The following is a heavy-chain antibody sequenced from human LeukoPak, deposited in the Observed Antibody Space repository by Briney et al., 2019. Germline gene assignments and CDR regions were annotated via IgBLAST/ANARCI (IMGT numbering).Heavy chain of an antibody. CDR3: ARVKGNWNDVHYYYYGMDV. V-gene: IGHV4-59*01. J-gene: IGHJ6*04. CDR2: IYYSGST. CDR1: GGPISSYY. Sequence: PSETLSLTCTVSGGPISSYYWSWIRQSPGKGLEWIGYIYYSGSTNYNPSLKSRVTISVDTSKNQFSLKLSSVTAADTAVYYCARVKGNWNDVHYYYYGMDVWGKGTTVTVSS. D-gene: IGHD1-1*01.